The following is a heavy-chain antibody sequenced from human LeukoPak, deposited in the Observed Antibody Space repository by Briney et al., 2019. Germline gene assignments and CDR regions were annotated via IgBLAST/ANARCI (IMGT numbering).Heavy chain of an antibody. CDR2: INSVGSST. CDR3: ASHGDYDAFDI. V-gene: IGHV3-74*01. D-gene: IGHD4-17*01. CDR1: RVTFSDYW. J-gene: IGHJ3*02. Sequence: GGSLRLSCAASRVTFSDYWVHWVRLAPGKGLVWVSRINSVGSSTSYADSVRGRFTISRDNARNTLYLQMNSLRAEDTAVYYCASHGDYDAFDIWGQRPMVTVSS.